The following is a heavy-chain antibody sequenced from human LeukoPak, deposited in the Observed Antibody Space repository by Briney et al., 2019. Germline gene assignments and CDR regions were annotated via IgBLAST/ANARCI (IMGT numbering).Heavy chain of an antibody. CDR3: ARGRVLDY. J-gene: IGHJ4*02. CDR2: INHSGST. Sequence: SETLSLTCAVYGGSFSGYYWSWIRQPPGRGLEWIGEINHSGSTNYNPSLKSRVTISVDTSKNQFSLKLSSVTAADTAVYYCARGRVLDYWGQGTLVTVSS. V-gene: IGHV4-34*01. CDR1: GGSFSGYY. D-gene: IGHD4/OR15-4a*01.